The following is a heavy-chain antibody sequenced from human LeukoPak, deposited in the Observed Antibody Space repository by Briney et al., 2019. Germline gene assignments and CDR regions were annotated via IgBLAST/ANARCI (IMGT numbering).Heavy chain of an antibody. CDR2: IRYDGSNK. CDR1: GFTFSSYG. D-gene: IGHD3-10*01. J-gene: IGHJ4*02. V-gene: IGHV3-30*02. CDR3: AKDSGPIRYYGSGSLDY. Sequence: GGSLRLSCAASGFTFSSYGMHWVRQAPGKGLEWVAFIRYDGSNKYYADSVKGRFTISRDNSKDTLYLQMNSLRAEDTAVYYCAKDSGPIRYYGSGSLDYWGQGTLVTVSS.